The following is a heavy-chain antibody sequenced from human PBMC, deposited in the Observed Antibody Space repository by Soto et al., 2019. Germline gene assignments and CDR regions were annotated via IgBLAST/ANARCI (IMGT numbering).Heavy chain of an antibody. J-gene: IGHJ4*02. D-gene: IGHD4-4*01. CDR2: ISTYSGNT. V-gene: IGHV1-18*04. CDR3: ARGNGYYDL. CDR1: GDTFSSYS. Sequence: QIQMLQSGAEVTQPGASVKISCKTSGDTFSSYSVSWVRQVPGQGLEWMAWISTYSGNTHYAERVQGRVTVTFDKSARTAFMEMWGLPSDDTAVYFCARGNGYYDLWGQGTLVTVSS.